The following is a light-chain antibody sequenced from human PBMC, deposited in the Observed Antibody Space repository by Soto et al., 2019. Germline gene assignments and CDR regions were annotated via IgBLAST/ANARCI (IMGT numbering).Light chain of an antibody. CDR2: DAS. CDR1: HSVTTH. CDR3: QQRSDSIT. J-gene: IGKJ5*01. Sequence: VLPQYTGTLSLSPRERATLYFLASHSVTTHLAWFQQRPGQTPRLLIDDASSRAPGIPARFSGRGSGADFTLTSSILAPEYSAVYCCQQRSDSITFGQGTRLEIK. V-gene: IGKV3-11*01.